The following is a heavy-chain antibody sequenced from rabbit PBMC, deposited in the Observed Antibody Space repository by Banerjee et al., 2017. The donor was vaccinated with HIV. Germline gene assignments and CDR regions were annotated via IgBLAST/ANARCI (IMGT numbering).Heavy chain of an antibody. CDR3: ASKVVAGAFNL. CDR2: IYAGSSGST. D-gene: IGHD4-1*01. CDR1: GFSFSSSYW. V-gene: IGHV1S40*01. J-gene: IGHJ4*01. Sequence: QSLEESGGDLVKPGASLTLTCTASGFSFSSSYWICWVRQAPGKGLEWIACIYAGSSGSTYYASWAKGRFTISKTSSTTVTLQMTSLTAADTATYFCASKVVAGAFNLWGPGTLVTVS.